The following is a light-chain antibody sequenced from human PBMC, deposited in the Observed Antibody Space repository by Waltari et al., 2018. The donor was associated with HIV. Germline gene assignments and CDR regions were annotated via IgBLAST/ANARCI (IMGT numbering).Light chain of an antibody. CDR1: NIGRHS. CDR2: DDV. V-gene: IGLV3-21*02. J-gene: IGLJ2*01. CDR3: QVWDRGYKEAV. Sequence: SQPPSVSVASGRTATVSCGNIGRHSVPGDRQKPGRAPLLVVLDDVDRSSAIPARFSGARCGGRATLTISGVEAGDEADYYCQVWDRGYKEAVFGGGT.